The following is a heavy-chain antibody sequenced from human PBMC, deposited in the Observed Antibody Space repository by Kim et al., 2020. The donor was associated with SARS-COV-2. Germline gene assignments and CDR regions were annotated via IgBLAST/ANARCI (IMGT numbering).Heavy chain of an antibody. V-gene: IGHV3-11*04. J-gene: IGHJ4*02. CDR3: APSPRVGGTARQDFDY. CDR2: ISSSGSTQ. Sequence: GGSLRLSCAASGFTFSDYYMSWIRQAPGKGLEWVSYISSSGSTQYYADSVKGRFTISRDNAKNSLYLQMNSLRAEDTAVYYCAPSPRVGGTARQDFDYWGQGTLVTVSS. CDR1: GFTFSDYY. D-gene: IGHD1-26*01.